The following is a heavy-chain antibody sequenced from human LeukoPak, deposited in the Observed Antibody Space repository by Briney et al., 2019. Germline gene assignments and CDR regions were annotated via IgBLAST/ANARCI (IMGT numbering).Heavy chain of an antibody. D-gene: IGHD3-22*01. Sequence: PSETLSLTCTVSGGSISTYYWSWIRQPPGKGLEWIGYIYYSGSTNYSPSLKSRVTISVDTSKNQFSLKLSSVTAADTAVYYCARDDYDSSGYYPRGDWGQGTLVTVSS. CDR1: GGSISTYY. V-gene: IGHV4-59*12. J-gene: IGHJ4*02. CDR2: IYYSGST. CDR3: ARDDYDSSGYYPRGD.